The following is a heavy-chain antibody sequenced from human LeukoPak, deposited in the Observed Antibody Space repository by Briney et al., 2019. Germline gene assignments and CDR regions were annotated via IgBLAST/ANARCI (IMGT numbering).Heavy chain of an antibody. CDR1: GGSISSYY. D-gene: IGHD3-10*01. J-gene: IGHJ4*02. CDR2: IYTSGST. V-gene: IGHV4-4*07. Sequence: SETLSLTCTVSGGSISSYYWSWIRQPAGKGLEWIGRIYTSGSTNYHPSLKSRVTMSVDTSKNQFSLKLSSVTAADTAVYYCARDQYYYGSGSHNFDYWGQGTLVTVSS. CDR3: ARDQYYYGSGSHNFDY.